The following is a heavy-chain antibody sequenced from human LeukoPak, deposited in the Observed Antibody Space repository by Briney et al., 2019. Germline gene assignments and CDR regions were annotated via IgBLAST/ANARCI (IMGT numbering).Heavy chain of an antibody. CDR1: GYTFSTYG. V-gene: IGHV1-18*01. Sequence: ASVKVSCKASGYTFSTYGISWVRQAPGQGLEWMGWSSDYDPDRNYAQKFQGRLTVTTDTSTSTAYMELRSLTSDDTAIYYCVRDYYCSSNTCHDCFDLWGQGTLVTVSS. CDR2: SSDYDPDR. J-gene: IGHJ5*02. D-gene: IGHD2-15*01. CDR3: VRDYYCSSNTCHDCFDL.